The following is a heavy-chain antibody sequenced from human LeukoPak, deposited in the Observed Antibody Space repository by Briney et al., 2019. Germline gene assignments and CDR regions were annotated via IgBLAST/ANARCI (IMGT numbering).Heavy chain of an antibody. CDR3: ASLNLWFGPRNFDY. J-gene: IGHJ4*02. Sequence: ASVKVSCKASGYTFTGYYMHWVRQAPGQGLEWMGWINPNSGGTNYAQKFQGRVTMTRDTSISTAYMELSRLRSDDTAVYYCASLNLWFGPRNFDYWGQGTLVTVSS. CDR1: GYTFTGYY. V-gene: IGHV1-2*02. CDR2: INPNSGGT. D-gene: IGHD3-10*01.